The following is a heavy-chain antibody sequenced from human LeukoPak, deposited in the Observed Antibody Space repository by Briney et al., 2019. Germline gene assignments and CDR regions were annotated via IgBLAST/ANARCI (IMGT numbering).Heavy chain of an antibody. J-gene: IGHJ6*02. CDR3: AKDLHDYGASYYYGMDV. D-gene: IGHD4-17*01. CDR1: GFTFSSYG. Sequence: GGSLRLSCAASGFTFSSYGMHWVRQAPGKGLEWVAVISYDGSNKYYADSVKGRFTISRDNSKNTLYLQMNSLGAEDTAVYYCAKDLHDYGASYYYGMDVWGQGTTVTVSS. CDR2: ISYDGSNK. V-gene: IGHV3-30*18.